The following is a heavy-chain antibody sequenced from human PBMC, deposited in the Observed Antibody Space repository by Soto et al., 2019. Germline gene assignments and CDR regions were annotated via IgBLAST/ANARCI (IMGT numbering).Heavy chain of an antibody. CDR3: ARGAGIAVTATSFDY. CDR1: GFTFSSYS. CDR2: ISYDGSYK. J-gene: IGHJ4*02. Sequence: QVQLVESGGGVVQPGRSLRLSCAASGFTFSSYSMHWVRQAPGKGLEWVAVISYDGSYKYYADSVKGRFTISRDNSKNTLYLQMNSLRAEDTAVYYCARGAGIAVTATSFDYWVQGTLVTVSS. D-gene: IGHD6-19*01. V-gene: IGHV3-30-3*01.